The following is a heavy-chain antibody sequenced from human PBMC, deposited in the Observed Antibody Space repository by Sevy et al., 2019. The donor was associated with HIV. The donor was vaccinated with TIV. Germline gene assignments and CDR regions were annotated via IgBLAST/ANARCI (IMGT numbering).Heavy chain of an antibody. Sequence: GGSLRLSCAASGFPVSSNYMSWVRQAPGKGLEWVSVIYSDGSTYHADSVKGRFTIFRDNSKNTLYLQMNSLRVEDTAVYYCVRGKSGYGYGLDYWGQGTLVTVSS. CDR2: IYSDGST. J-gene: IGHJ4*02. CDR1: GFPVSSNY. D-gene: IGHD5-18*01. CDR3: VRGKSGYGYGLDY. V-gene: IGHV3-66*01.